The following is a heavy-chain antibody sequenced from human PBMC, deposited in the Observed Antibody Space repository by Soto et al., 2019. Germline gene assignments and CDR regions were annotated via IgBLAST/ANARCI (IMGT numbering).Heavy chain of an antibody. D-gene: IGHD6-13*01. Sequence: QVQLVQSGAEVKETGSSVKVSCKASGGTFSSSTISWVRQAPGQGLEWMGRIIPILGIANYAQKFQGRVTITADKSTSTAYMELSSLRSEDTAVYYCARVGIAASDLVVWGQGTLVTVSS. J-gene: IGHJ4*02. CDR2: IIPILGIA. CDR3: ARVGIAASDLVV. CDR1: GGTFSSST. V-gene: IGHV1-69*02.